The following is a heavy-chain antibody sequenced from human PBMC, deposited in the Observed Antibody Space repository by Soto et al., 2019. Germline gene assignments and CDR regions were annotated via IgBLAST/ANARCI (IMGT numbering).Heavy chain of an antibody. J-gene: IGHJ5*02. V-gene: IGHV4-30-2*01. CDR2: IYHSGST. CDR3: ARFEGGWFDP. Sequence: PSETLSLNCAVCGESISSGGSSWSWIRQPPGKGLEWIGYIYHSGSTYYNPSLKSRVTISVDRSKNQFSLKLSSVTAADTAVYYCARFEGGWFDPWGQGTLVTVSS. D-gene: IGHD3-16*01. CDR1: GESISSGGSS.